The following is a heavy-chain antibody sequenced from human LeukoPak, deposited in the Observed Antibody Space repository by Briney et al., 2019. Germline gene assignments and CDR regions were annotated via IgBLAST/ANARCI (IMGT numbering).Heavy chain of an antibody. D-gene: IGHD5-18*01. CDR2: INPSGGRT. CDR1: GYTFTSYY. J-gene: IGHJ4*02. Sequence: ASVKVSCKASGYTFTSYYIHWVRQAPGQGLEWMGIINPSGGRTSYAQNFQGRVAVTRDTSTRTIYMELSSLTSEDTAVYYCAGTAGYSYGRIDYWGQGTPVTVSS. V-gene: IGHV1-46*01. CDR3: AGTAGYSYGRIDY.